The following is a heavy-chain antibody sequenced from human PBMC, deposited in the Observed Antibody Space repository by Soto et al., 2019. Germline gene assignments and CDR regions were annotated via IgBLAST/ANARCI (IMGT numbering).Heavy chain of an antibody. J-gene: IGHJ3*02. V-gene: IGHV3-23*01. Sequence: EVQLLESGGGLVEPGGSLRLSCAASGFTFRSYAMTWVRQAPGKGLEWVSYTGGGGVSTYYADSVKGRFTSSRDDSKNTLYLQMNSLRAEDTALYYCAKIVGGGSHHDAFDIWGQGKRVTVSS. CDR3: AKIVGGGSHHDAFDI. CDR1: GFTFRSYA. CDR2: TGGGGVST. D-gene: IGHD2-15*01.